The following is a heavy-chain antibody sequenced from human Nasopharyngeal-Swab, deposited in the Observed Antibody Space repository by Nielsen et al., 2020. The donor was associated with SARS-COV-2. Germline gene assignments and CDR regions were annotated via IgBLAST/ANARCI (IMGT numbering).Heavy chain of an antibody. CDR1: GYTLTELY. V-gene: IGHV1-24*01. Sequence: ASVKVSCKVSGYTLTELYMHWVRQAPGKGLEWMGGFDPEDGETIYAQKFQGRVTMTEDTSTDTAYMELSSLRSEDTAVYYCATGEVVAATGWFDPWGQGTLVTVSS. J-gene: IGHJ5*02. CDR3: ATGEVVAATGWFDP. D-gene: IGHD2-15*01. CDR2: FDPEDGET.